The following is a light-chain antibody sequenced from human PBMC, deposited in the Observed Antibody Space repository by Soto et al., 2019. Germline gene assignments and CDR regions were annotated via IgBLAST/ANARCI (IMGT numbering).Light chain of an antibody. CDR2: SND. Sequence: QSVLTQPHSASGTPGQRVTISCSGSSSNIGKNSVNWYRQLPGAAPKLLIYSNDRRPSGIPDRFTGTRSGTSASLAISGLQSEDEADYYCAAWDDSLNAYVFGTGTKVTVL. V-gene: IGLV1-44*01. J-gene: IGLJ1*01. CDR1: SSNIGKNS. CDR3: AAWDDSLNAYV.